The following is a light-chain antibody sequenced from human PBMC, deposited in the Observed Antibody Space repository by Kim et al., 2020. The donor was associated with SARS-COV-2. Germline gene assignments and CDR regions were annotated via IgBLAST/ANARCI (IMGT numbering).Light chain of an antibody. CDR3: QQSYSTPPT. J-gene: IGKJ1*01. Sequence: ASVGDRVTITCRASQSISIYLNWYQQKPGKAPKPLIYTASSLQSGVPSRFSGSGSGTDFTLTISSLQPEDFATYYCQQSYSTPPTFGQGTKVDIK. CDR2: TAS. CDR1: QSISIY. V-gene: IGKV1-39*01.